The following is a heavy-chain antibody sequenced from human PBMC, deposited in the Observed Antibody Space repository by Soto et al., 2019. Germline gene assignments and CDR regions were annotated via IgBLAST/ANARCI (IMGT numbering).Heavy chain of an antibody. CDR1: GFTFSSSR. CDR2: ISSSSSTI. CDR3: SRVGGFKG. V-gene: IGHV3-48*01. J-gene: IGHJ4*02. Sequence: EVQLVESGGGLVQPGGSLRLSCAASGFTFSSSRMNWVRQAPGKGLEWVSYISSSSSTINYADSVKGRFTISRDNTRNSLYLQMNSLRAEDTAVDYCSRVGGFKGWGQGTLVTVSS. D-gene: IGHD3-16*01.